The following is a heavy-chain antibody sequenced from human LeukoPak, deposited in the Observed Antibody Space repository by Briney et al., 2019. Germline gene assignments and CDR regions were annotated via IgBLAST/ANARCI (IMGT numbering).Heavy chain of an antibody. CDR1: GGSISSYY. CDR3: ARDPLGSYGWFDP. CDR2: IYYSGST. J-gene: IGHJ5*02. D-gene: IGHD1-26*01. Sequence: SETLSLTCTVSGGSISSYYWGWIRQPPGKGLEWIGSIYYSGSTYYNPSLKSRVTISVDTSKNQFSLKLSSVTAADTAVYYCARDPLGSYGWFDPWGQGTLVTVSS. V-gene: IGHV4-39*07.